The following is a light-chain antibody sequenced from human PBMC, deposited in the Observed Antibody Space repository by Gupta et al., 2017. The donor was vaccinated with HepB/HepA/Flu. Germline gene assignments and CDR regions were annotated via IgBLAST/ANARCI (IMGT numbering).Light chain of an antibody. CDR2: LNN. Sequence: QSVLSQPPSASGTPGQRVTISCSGSSSNIGTNTVNWYQQLPGSAPKLLIYLNNQRPSGVSDRFSGSKSGTSASLAISGVQSEDEAVYFCSVWDDSRQVVFGGGTKLTVL. V-gene: IGLV1-44*01. CDR3: SVWDDSRQVV. J-gene: IGLJ2*01. CDR1: SSNIGTNT.